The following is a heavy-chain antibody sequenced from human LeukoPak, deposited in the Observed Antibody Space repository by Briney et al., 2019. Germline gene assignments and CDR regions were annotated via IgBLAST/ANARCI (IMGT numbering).Heavy chain of an antibody. CDR1: GFTFSSYW. J-gene: IGHJ4*02. CDR3: AKLISSTSCCNFDY. D-gene: IGHD2-2*01. CDR2: ISGSGGST. Sequence: SGGSLRLSCAASGFTFSSYWMSWVRQAPGKGLEWVSAISGSGGSTYYADSVKGRFTISRDNSKNTLYLQMNSLRAEDTAVYYCAKLISSTSCCNFDYWGQGTLVTVSS. V-gene: IGHV3-23*01.